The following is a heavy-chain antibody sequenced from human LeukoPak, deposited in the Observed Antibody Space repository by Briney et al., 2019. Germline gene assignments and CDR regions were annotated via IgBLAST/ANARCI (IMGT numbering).Heavy chain of an antibody. V-gene: IGHV4-59*01. CDR2: IYYSRST. CDR1: GGSISSYY. D-gene: IGHD3-22*01. CDR3: ARDRRYYDSSGYYLWDAFDI. J-gene: IGHJ3*02. Sequence: SETLSLTCTVSGGSISSYYWSWIRQPPGKGLEWIGYIYYSRSTNYNPSLKSRVTISVDTSKNQFSLKLSSVTAADTAVYYCARDRRYYDSSGYYLWDAFDIWGQGTMVTVSS.